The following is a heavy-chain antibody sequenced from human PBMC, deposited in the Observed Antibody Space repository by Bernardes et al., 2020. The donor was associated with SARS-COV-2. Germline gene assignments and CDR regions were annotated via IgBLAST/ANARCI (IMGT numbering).Heavy chain of an antibody. Sequence: GGSLRLSCAASGFTFSSYSMNWVRQAPGKGLEWVSSISSSSSYIYYADSVKGRFTISRDNAKNSLYLQMNSLRAEDTAVYYCARGGRFLEPTASYYYGMDVWGQGTTVTVSS. CDR1: GFTFSSYS. V-gene: IGHV3-21*01. CDR2: ISSSSSYI. D-gene: IGHD3-3*01. J-gene: IGHJ6*02. CDR3: ARGGRFLEPTASYYYGMDV.